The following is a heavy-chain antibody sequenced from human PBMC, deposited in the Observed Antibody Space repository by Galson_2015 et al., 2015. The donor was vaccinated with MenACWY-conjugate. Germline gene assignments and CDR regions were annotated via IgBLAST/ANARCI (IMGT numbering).Heavy chain of an antibody. J-gene: IGHJ3*02. Sequence: LSLTCSVSGGSISSSSDYWGWIRQPPGKGLEWIGSIYYSGSTYYNPSLKSRVTISVDTSKNQFSLKLSSVTAADTAVYYCARILARYGSGVGAFDTWGQGTRVTVSS. CDR3: ARILARYGSGVGAFDT. CDR2: IYYSGST. D-gene: IGHD3-10*01. CDR1: GGSISSSSDY. V-gene: IGHV4-39*01.